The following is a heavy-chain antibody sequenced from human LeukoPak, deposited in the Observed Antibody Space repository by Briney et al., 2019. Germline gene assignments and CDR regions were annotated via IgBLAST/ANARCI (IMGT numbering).Heavy chain of an antibody. D-gene: IGHD6-19*01. CDR3: ARGQWLVPTGDY. CDR1: IYSISTGHY. CDR2: IYHKGTT. Sequence: PSETLSLTCSVSIYSISTGHYWAWIRQPPGKGLEWIGSIYHKGTTYYNPSLKSRVTISVDTSKNQFSLKLSSVTAADTAVYYCARGQWLVPTGDYWGQGTLVTVSS. J-gene: IGHJ4*02. V-gene: IGHV4-38-2*02.